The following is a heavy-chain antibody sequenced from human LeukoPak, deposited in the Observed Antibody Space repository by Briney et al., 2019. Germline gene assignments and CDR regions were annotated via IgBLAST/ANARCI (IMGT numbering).Heavy chain of an antibody. CDR1: GYSFTSYY. CDR3: AREKHDSSGYYPTWNY. CDR2: INPSGGST. J-gene: IGHJ4*02. Sequence: GASVKVSCKGSGYSFTSYYMHWVRQAPGQGLEWMGIINPSGGSTSYAQKFQGRVTMTRDTSTSTVYMELSSLRSEDTAVYYCAREKHDSSGYYPTWNYWGQGTLVTVSS. V-gene: IGHV1-46*03. D-gene: IGHD3-22*01.